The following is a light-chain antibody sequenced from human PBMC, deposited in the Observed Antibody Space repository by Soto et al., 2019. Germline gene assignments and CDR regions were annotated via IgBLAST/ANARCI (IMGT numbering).Light chain of an antibody. V-gene: IGKV3-15*01. CDR1: QTIDNT. J-gene: IGKJ2*01. CDR3: QHYNYWPYT. Sequence: EIVLTQSPATLSLSPGERANISCRASQTIDNTLAWYQRKPGQAPRLLIYDASTRATGVPARFSGSGSGTDSTLTISSLQSEDFAVYYCQHYNYWPYTFGQGTKVDIK. CDR2: DAS.